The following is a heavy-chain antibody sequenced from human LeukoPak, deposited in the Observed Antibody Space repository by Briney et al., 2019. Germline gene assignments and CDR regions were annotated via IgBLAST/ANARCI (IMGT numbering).Heavy chain of an antibody. CDR1: GFTFSSYA. D-gene: IGHD3-9*01. Sequence: PGGSLRLSCAASGFTFSSYAMHWVRQAPGKGLEYVSAISSNGGSTYNANSVKGRFTISRDNSKNTLYLQMGSLRAEDMAVYYCAGAAVDYDILTGYYFPLWFDPWGQGTLVTVSS. CDR3: AGAAVDYDILTGYYFPLWFDP. J-gene: IGHJ5*02. V-gene: IGHV3-64*01. CDR2: ISSNGGST.